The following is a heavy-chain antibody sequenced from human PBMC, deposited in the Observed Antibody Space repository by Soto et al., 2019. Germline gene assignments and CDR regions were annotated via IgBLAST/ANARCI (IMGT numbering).Heavy chain of an antibody. V-gene: IGHV3-11*06. D-gene: IGHD5-18*01. Sequence: GGSLRLSCAASGFTFSDYYMSWIRQAPGKGLEWVSYISSSSSYTNYADSVKGRSTISRDNAKNSLYLQMNSLRAEDTAVYYCASCMDTAMAPDYWGQGTLVTVSS. J-gene: IGHJ4*02. CDR2: ISSSSSYT. CDR3: ASCMDTAMAPDY. CDR1: GFTFSDYY.